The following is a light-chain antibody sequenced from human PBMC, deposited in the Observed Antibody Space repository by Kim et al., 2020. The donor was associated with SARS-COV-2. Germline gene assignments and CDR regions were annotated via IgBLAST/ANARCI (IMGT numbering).Light chain of an antibody. CDR2: GGS. J-gene: IGKJ2*01. CDR3: HQYHNWPPYT. CDR1: QSVFSN. Sequence: VSPGERATLSCRASQSVFSNLAWYQQKPGQAPKLLIYGGSTRATGIPARFSASGSGTEFTLTISSLQSEDFVVYYCHQYHNWPPYTFGQGTKLEI. V-gene: IGKV3-15*01.